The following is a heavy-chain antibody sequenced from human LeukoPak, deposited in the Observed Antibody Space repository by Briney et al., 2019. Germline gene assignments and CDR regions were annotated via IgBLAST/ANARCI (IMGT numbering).Heavy chain of an antibody. J-gene: IGHJ4*02. CDR2: IYYSGST. CDR1: GDSISSGGYY. V-gene: IGHV4-31*03. CDR3: ARTVVVVAATPLDYFDY. D-gene: IGHD2-15*01. Sequence: SETLSLTCTVSGDSISSGGYYWRWIRQHPGKGLEWIGYIYYSGSTYYHPSLKSRVTISVDTSKNQFSLKLSSVTAADTAVYYCARTVVVVAATPLDYFDYWGQGTLVTVSS.